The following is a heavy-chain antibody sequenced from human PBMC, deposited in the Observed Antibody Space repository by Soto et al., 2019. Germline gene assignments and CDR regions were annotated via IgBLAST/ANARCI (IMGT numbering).Heavy chain of an antibody. CDR2: THNSGNT. Sequence: QVQLRESGPGLVKPAQTLSLTCTVSGDSISSGGYFWSWIRQHPGEGLEWIGYTHNSGNTYYNASLKSRVFISMDKSKNQFSLRLTSVTAADTAVYYCARVCAWTLFEFWGQGTLVTVSP. V-gene: IGHV4-31*03. J-gene: IGHJ4*02. CDR3: ARVCAWTLFEF. CDR1: GDSISSGGYF. D-gene: IGHD1-1*01.